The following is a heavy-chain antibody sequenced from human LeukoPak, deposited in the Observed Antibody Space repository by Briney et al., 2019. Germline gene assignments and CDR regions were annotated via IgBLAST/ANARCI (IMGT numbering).Heavy chain of an antibody. D-gene: IGHD3-22*01. V-gene: IGHV3-73*01. J-gene: IGHJ4*02. Sequence: PGGSLRLSCAASGFSFSDPAIHWVRQTSGKGLEWVGRIRTKANTYATAYAASVKGRFTISRDDSKNTAYLQMNSLITEDTAVYYCSRGDYDSNGFYPLWGQGTLVTVAS. CDR1: GFSFSDPA. CDR3: SRGDYDSNGFYPL. CDR2: IRTKANTYAT.